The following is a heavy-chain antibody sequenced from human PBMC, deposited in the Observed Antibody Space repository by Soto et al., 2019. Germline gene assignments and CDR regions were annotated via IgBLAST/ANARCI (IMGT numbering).Heavy chain of an antibody. D-gene: IGHD3-3*01. CDR2: IIPIFGTA. CDR3: ARARREMPTILYYFDY. Sequence: QVQLVQSGAEVKKPGSSVKVSCKASGGTFSSYAISWVRQAPGQGLEWMGGIIPIFGTANYAQKFQGRVTITADESTSTAYMELSSLRSEDTAVYYCARARREMPTILYYFDYWGQGTLVTVSS. CDR1: GGTFSSYA. J-gene: IGHJ4*02. V-gene: IGHV1-69*01.